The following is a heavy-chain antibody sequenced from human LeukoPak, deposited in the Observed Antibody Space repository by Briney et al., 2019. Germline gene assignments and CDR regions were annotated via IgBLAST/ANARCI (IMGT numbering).Heavy chain of an antibody. CDR2: ISSSSSYI. D-gene: IGHD3-10*01. V-gene: IGHV3-21*01. J-gene: IGHJ4*02. CDR3: ARALLLWFGEFLGGRTPYYFDY. CDR1: GFTFSSYS. Sequence: GGCPRLSCAASGFTFSSYSMNWVRQDPGEGLEWVSSISSSSSYIYYADSVKGRFTISRDNAKNSLYLQMNSLRAEDTAVYYCARALLLWFGEFLGGRTPYYFDYWGQGTLVTVSS.